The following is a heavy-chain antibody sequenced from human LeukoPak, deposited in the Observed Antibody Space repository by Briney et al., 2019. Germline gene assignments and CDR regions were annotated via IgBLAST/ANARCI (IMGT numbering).Heavy chain of an antibody. J-gene: IGHJ6*03. V-gene: IGHV3-21*01. D-gene: IGHD2-2*01. Sequence: GGSLRLSCAASGFTFSSYSMNWVRQAPGKGLEWVSSISSSSSYIYYADSVKGRFTISRDNAKNSLYLQMNSLRAEDTAVYYCARVASSTSGGYYYYHMDVWGKGTTVTVSS. CDR3: ARVASSTSGGYYYYHMDV. CDR1: GFTFSSYS. CDR2: ISSSSSYI.